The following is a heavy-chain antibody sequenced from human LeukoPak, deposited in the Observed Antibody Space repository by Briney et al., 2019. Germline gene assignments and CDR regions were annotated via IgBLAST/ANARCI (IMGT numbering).Heavy chain of an antibody. CDR1: GGSISSYY. CDR3: ARANYRVSDY. D-gene: IGHD1-1*01. Sequence: SETLSLTCTVSGGSISSYYWSWIRQPPEKGLEWIGHIYYSGSTNYNPSLTSRVTISVDTSKNQFSLNLRSLPAADTAVYYCARANYRVSDYWGQGTLVTVSS. J-gene: IGHJ4*02. V-gene: IGHV4-59*01. CDR2: IYYSGST.